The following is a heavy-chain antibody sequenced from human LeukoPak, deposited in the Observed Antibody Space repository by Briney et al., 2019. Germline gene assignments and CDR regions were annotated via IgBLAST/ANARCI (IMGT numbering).Heavy chain of an antibody. J-gene: IGHJ4*02. CDR1: GWTFSGYW. V-gene: IGHV3-74*01. CDR2: INSDGSST. Sequence: WGSLTLSCAASGWTFSGYWRRWIRQPPGKGLVWVSRINSDGSSTNYPYSMNGRFTIVRDNAKNTLYLQMHSLRAEDTAVYYCARDTGTYYYGSGRYLFDYWGQGTLVTVSS. D-gene: IGHD3-10*01. CDR3: ARDTGTYYYGSGRYLFDY.